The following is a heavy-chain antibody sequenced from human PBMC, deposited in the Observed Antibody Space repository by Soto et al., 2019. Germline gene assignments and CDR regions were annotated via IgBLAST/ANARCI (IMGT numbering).Heavy chain of an antibody. CDR3: ARRRGSGSDYYYNYGMGV. CDR2: IYPGDSDI. J-gene: IGHJ6*02. V-gene: IGHV5-51*01. Sequence: PGESLKISCKGSGYSFSRYWIGWVRQMPGKGLEWMGLIYPGDSDIRYSPSFQGQVTISADTSISTAYLQWSSLKASDTAIYYCARRRGSGSDYYYNYGMGVWGQGTT. D-gene: IGHD1-26*01. CDR1: GYSFSRYW.